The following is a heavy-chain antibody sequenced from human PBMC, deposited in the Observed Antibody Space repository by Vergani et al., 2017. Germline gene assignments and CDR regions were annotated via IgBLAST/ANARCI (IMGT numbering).Heavy chain of an antibody. D-gene: IGHD6-19*01. J-gene: IGHJ5*02. Sequence: QVQLQESGPGLVKSSETLSLTCSVSFDSIRNLYCNWIRQPPGKGLEWIGSIHYSENTNYNPSLKTRVTISVDTSKNQFSLTLTSVTAADTAVYYCASVTHSGQRADRWVQGILVTVTS. V-gene: IGHV4-59*11. CDR3: ASVTHSGQRADR. CDR2: IHYSENT. CDR1: FDSIRNLY.